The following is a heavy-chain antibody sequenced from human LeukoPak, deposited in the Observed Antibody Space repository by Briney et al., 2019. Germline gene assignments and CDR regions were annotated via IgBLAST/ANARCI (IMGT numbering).Heavy chain of an antibody. CDR3: ARDRFRGSYFDY. D-gene: IGHD1-26*01. V-gene: IGHV4-38-2*02. CDR2: IYHSGST. CDR1: GYSISSGYY. Sequence: SETLSLTCTVSGYSISSGYYWGWIRQPPGKGLEWIGSIYHSGSTYYNPSLKSRVTISVDTSKNQFSLKLSSVTAADTVVYYCARDRFRGSYFDYWGQGTLVTVSS. J-gene: IGHJ4*02.